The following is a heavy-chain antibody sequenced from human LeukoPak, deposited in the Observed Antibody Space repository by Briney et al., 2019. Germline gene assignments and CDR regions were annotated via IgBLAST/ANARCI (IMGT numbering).Heavy chain of an antibody. CDR2: INPNSDGT. D-gene: IGHD6-13*01. V-gene: IGHV1-2*06. J-gene: IGHJ4*02. CDR3: ARLSFPIAAAGTLSSY. CDR1: GGTFSSYA. Sequence: ASVKVSCKASGGTFSSYAISWVRQAPGQGLEWMGRINPNSDGTNYAQKFQGRVTMTRDTSISTAYMELSRLRSDDTAVYYCARLSFPIAAAGTLSSYWGQGTLVTVSS.